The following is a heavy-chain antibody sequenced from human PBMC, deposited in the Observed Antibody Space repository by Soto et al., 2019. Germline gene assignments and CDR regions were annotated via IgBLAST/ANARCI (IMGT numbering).Heavy chain of an antibody. V-gene: IGHV4-34*01. CDR3: ARVSRRSYYDSSGYYYRPHYYYGMDV. D-gene: IGHD3-22*01. CDR2: INHSGST. CDR1: CGSFSGYY. J-gene: IGHJ6*02. Sequence: PSETLSLTCAVYCGSFSGYYWSWIRQPPGKGLEWIGEINHSGSTNYNPSLKSRVTISVDTSKNQFSLKLSSVTAADTAVYYCARVSRRSYYDSSGYYYRPHYYYGMDVWGQGTTVTVSS.